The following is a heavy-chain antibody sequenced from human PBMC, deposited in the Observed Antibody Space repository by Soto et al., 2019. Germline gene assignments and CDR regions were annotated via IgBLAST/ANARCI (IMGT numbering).Heavy chain of an antibody. CDR3: AKDSESPDYGFPFDP. D-gene: IGHD3-3*01. J-gene: IGHJ5*02. V-gene: IGHV3-23*01. CDR2: ISGSGGST. CDR1: GFTFSSYA. Sequence: PGGSLRLSCAASGFTFSSYAMSWVRQAPGKGLEWVSAISGSGGSTYYADSVKGRFTISRDNSKNTLYLQMNSLRAEDTAVYYCAKDSESPDYGFPFDPWGQGTLVTVSS.